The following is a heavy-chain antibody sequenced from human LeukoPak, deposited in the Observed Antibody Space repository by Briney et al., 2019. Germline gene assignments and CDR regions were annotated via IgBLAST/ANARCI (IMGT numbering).Heavy chain of an antibody. CDR2: ITASGTAM. V-gene: IGHV3-48*02. CDR3: ASSGSYRFDY. CDR1: GFTLSSYA. J-gene: IGHJ4*02. D-gene: IGHD1-26*01. Sequence: HSGGSLRLSCAASGFTLSSYAMNWVRQAPGKGLEWVSHITASGTAMFYADSVKGRFTISRDNAKNSLYLQMNSLRDEDTAVYYCASSGSYRFDYWGQGTLVTVSS.